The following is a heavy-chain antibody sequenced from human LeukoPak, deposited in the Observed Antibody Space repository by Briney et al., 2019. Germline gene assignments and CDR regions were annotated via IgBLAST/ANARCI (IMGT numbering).Heavy chain of an antibody. V-gene: IGHV3-48*03. CDR2: ISSSGSTI. J-gene: IGHJ6*04. D-gene: IGHD6-13*01. CDR3: ARDKQATYYSYGMDV. CDR1: GFTFSSYE. Sequence: GGSLRLSCAASGFTFSSYEMNWVRQAPGKGLEWVSYISSSGSTIYYADSVKGRFTISRDNAKNSLYLQMNSLRAEDTAVYYCARDKQATYYSYGMDVWGKGTTVTVSS.